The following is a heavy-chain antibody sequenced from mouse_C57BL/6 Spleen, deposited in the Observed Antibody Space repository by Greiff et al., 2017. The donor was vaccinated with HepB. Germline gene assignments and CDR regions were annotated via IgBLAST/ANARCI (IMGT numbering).Heavy chain of an antibody. CDR1: GFTFSSYA. V-gene: IGHV5-4*01. CDR2: ISDGGSYT. D-gene: IGHD3-1*01. CDR3: ARDRDLYYFDY. J-gene: IGHJ2*01. Sequence: EVQLVESGGGLVKPGGSLKLSCAASGFTFSSYAMSWVRQTPEKRLEWVATISDGGSYTYYPDNVKGRFTISRDNAKNNLYLQMSHLKSEDTAMYYCARDRDLYYFDYWGQGTTLTVSS.